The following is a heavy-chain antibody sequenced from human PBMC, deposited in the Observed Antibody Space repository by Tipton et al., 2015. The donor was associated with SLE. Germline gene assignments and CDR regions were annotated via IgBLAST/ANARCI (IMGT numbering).Heavy chain of an antibody. J-gene: IGHJ4*02. CDR3: ARVAPTEVFEY. Sequence: LSLTCTVSGGSISSSSYYWGWIRQPPGKGLEWIAEIIHSGVTNYNPSLRSRVTISVDMSKNQVSLKLSSVTAADTAVYYCARVAPTEVFEYWGQGTLVTVSS. CDR2: IIHSGVT. D-gene: IGHD1-1*01. V-gene: IGHV4-39*07. CDR1: GGSISSSSYY.